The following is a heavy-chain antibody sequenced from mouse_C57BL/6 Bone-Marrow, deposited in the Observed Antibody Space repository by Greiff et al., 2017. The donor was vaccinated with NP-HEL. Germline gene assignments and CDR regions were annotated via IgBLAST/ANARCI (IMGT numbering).Heavy chain of an antibody. Sequence: EVQLMESGEGLVKPGGSLKLSCAASGFTFSSYAMSWVRQTPEKRLEWVAYISSGGDYIYYADTVKGRFTISRDNARNTLYLQMSSLKSEDTAMYYCTRDKGAWFAYWGQGTLVTVSA. V-gene: IGHV5-9-1*02. J-gene: IGHJ3*01. CDR3: TRDKGAWFAY. CDR1: GFTFSSYA. CDR2: ISSGGDYI.